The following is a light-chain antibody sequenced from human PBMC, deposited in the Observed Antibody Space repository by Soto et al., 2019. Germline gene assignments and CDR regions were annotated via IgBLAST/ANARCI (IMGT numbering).Light chain of an antibody. J-gene: IGKJ2*01. CDR3: QQYNNWPDT. Sequence: EIVMTQSPATLSVSPGERATLSCRASQSVSSNLAWYQQKPGQAPRLLLYGASTRASGIPSRFSGSGSGTEFTLTISSVQSEDFAVYYCQQYNNWPDTFGQGTKLEIK. CDR2: GAS. CDR1: QSVSSN. V-gene: IGKV3-15*01.